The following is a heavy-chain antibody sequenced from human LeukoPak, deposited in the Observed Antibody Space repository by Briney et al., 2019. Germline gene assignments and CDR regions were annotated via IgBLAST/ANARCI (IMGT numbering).Heavy chain of an antibody. CDR3: AKGLVGATIGYLDY. Sequence: PGGSLRLSRAASGFTFSSYAMSWVRQAPGKGLEWVSAISGSGGSTYYADSVKGRFTISRDNSKNTLYLQMNSLRAEDTAVYYCAKGLVGATIGYLDYWGQGTLVTVPS. CDR1: GFTFSSYA. CDR2: ISGSGGST. J-gene: IGHJ4*02. D-gene: IGHD1-26*01. V-gene: IGHV3-23*01.